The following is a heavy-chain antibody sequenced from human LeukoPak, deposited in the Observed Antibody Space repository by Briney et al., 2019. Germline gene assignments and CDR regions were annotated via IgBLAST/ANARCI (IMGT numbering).Heavy chain of an antibody. CDR2: FDPEDGET. D-gene: IGHD3-10*01. Sequence: ASVKVSCKVSGYTLTELSMHWVRQAPGKGLEWMGGFDPEDGETIYAQKFQGRVTMTRDTSISTAYMELSRLRSDDTAVYYCARDNFGYYGSGSYYVQWGQGTLVTVSS. V-gene: IGHV1-24*01. CDR3: ARDNFGYYGSGSYYVQ. J-gene: IGHJ4*02. CDR1: GYTLTELS.